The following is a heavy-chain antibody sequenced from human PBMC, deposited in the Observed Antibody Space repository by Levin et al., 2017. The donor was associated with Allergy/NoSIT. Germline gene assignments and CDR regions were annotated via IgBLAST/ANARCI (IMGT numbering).Heavy chain of an antibody. Sequence: GGSLRLSCAASGFTFSNYAMHWVRQAPGKGLEWMTVISNQGYNKYYADSVKGRFTISRDNSKNTLYLQMNSLRAPDTAVYYCARDHSNSGWYSHVDYWGQGTPVTVSS. CDR3: ARDHSNSGWYSHVDY. D-gene: IGHD6-19*01. CDR2: ISNQGYNK. J-gene: IGHJ4*02. CDR1: GFTFSNYA. V-gene: IGHV3-30*04.